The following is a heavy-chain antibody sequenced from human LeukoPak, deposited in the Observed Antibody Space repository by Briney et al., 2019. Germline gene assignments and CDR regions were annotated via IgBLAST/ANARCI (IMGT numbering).Heavy chain of an antibody. CDR2: ITQDGSAK. V-gene: IGHV3-7*01. CDR1: GFTFSNCW. J-gene: IGHJ3*01. D-gene: IGHD3/OR15-3a*01. CDR3: ADLDWD. Sequence: GGSLRLSCAASGFTFSNCWMTWVRQAPGKGLEWVASITQDGSAKFYVDSVKGRFTISRDNAKNSLYLQMNSLRAEDTAVYYCADLDWDWGQGTMVTVSS.